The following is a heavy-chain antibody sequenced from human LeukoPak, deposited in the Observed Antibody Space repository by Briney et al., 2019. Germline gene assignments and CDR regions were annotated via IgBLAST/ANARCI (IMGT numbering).Heavy chain of an antibody. CDR3: ARDLLVGATAFDF. D-gene: IGHD1-26*01. CDR1: GFTFNSYA. CDR2: ITTDGGRT. V-gene: IGHV3-64*01. Sequence: PGGSLRLSCAASGFTFNSYAMHWVRQAPGKGLEYVSAITTDGGRTYYANSVRGRFTISRDNSKNTLYLQMGSLRAEDMAVYYCARDLLVGATAFDFWGQGTMVTVSS. J-gene: IGHJ3*01.